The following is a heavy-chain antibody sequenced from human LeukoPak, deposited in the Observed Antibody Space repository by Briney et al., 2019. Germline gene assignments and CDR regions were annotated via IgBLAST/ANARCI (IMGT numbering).Heavy chain of an antibody. D-gene: IGHD1-26*01. Sequence: GGSLRLSCAAYGFTFSSYNMNWVRQAPGKGLEWVSSISSSSSYIFYADSVKGRFTISRDNAKNSLYLQMNSLGPEDTAVYYCAIDPYSGNYGNYYYYYMDVWGKGTTVTISS. CDR1: GFTFSSYN. CDR2: ISSSSSYI. CDR3: AIDPYSGNYGNYYYYYMDV. V-gene: IGHV3-21*01. J-gene: IGHJ6*03.